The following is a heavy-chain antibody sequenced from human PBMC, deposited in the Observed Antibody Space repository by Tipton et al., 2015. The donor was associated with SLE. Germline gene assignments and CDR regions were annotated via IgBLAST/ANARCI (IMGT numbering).Heavy chain of an antibody. CDR1: GFTFSSYA. Sequence: SLRLSCAASGFTFSSYAMHWVRQAPDKGLEWVAVISYDGSNKYYADSVKGRFTISRDNSKNTLYLQMNSLRAEDTAVYYCARDGHDSGSFGAFDIWGQGTMVTVSS. CDR3: ARDGHDSGSFGAFDI. D-gene: IGHD3-10*01. CDR2: ISYDGSNK. J-gene: IGHJ3*02. V-gene: IGHV3-30-3*01.